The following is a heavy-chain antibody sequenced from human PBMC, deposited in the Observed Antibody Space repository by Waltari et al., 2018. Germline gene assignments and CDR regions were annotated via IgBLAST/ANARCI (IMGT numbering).Heavy chain of an antibody. Sequence: QLVESGGGLVKPGSSLRLSCAASGFSFSDYNMHWLRRAPGKGLELVSSISMKSTYIYYADSVRGRFSISRDNAENSLFLQMNNLRGEDTAVYYCARDTIFYGSGSYDPWGQGTRVTVSS. CDR3: ARDTIFYGSGSYDP. D-gene: IGHD3-10*01. CDR2: ISMKSTYI. J-gene: IGHJ5*02. V-gene: IGHV3-21*01. CDR1: GFSFSDYN.